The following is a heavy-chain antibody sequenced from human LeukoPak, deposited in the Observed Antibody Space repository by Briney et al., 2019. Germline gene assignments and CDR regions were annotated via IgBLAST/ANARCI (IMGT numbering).Heavy chain of an antibody. Sequence: GASVKVSCKASGYTFTSYGISWVRQAPGQGLEWMGWISAYNGNTNYAQKLQGRVTMTTDTSTSTAYMELRSLRSDDTAVYYCARAGLLWFGELFVDYWGQGTLVTVSS. CDR2: ISAYNGNT. J-gene: IGHJ4*02. V-gene: IGHV1-18*01. CDR1: GYTFTSYG. D-gene: IGHD3-10*01. CDR3: ARAGLLWFGELFVDY.